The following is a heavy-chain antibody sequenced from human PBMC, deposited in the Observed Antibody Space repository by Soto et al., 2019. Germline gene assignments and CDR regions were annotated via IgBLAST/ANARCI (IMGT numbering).Heavy chain of an antibody. J-gene: IGHJ6*02. CDR2: IIPISETT. V-gene: IGHV1-69*01. CDR3: ARSKGSSTSLEIYYYYYYGMDV. D-gene: IGHD2-2*01. Sequence: QVQLVQSGAEVKKPGSSVKVSCKASGGTFSSYAISWVRQAPGQGLEWMGGIIPISETTNYAQKFQGRVTMTADESKSTAYRELSSLRSEDTAVYYCARSKGSSTSLEIYYYYYYGMDVCGQGTTVTVSS. CDR1: GGTFSSYA.